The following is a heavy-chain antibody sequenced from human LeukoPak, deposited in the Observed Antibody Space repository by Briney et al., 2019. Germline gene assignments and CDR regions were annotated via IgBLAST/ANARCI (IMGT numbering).Heavy chain of an antibody. J-gene: IGHJ5*02. CDR1: GGSISNKY. D-gene: IGHD6-13*01. CDR3: ARRPGIAAAGFDP. CDR2: IYYSGST. V-gene: IGHV4-59*08. Sequence: SETLSLTCTVSGGSISNKYWSWIRQPPGKGLEWIGYIYYSGSTNYNPSLKSRVTILVDTSKNQFSLKLSSVTAADTAVYYCARRPGIAAAGFDPWGQGTLVTVSS.